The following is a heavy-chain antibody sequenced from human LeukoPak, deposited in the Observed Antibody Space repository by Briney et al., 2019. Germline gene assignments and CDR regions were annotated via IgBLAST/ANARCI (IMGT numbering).Heavy chain of an antibody. CDR1: GGSISSYY. CDR3: ARGSYYDFWSGYYTSMSEYNWYDP. J-gene: IGHJ5*02. V-gene: IGHV4-59*01. CDR2: IYYSGSP. D-gene: IGHD3-3*01. Sequence: PSETLSLTCTVSGGSISSYYWSWIRQPPGKGLEWIGYIYYSGSPNYNPSLKSRVTISVDPSKNQFSLKLSSVTVADTAVYYWARGSYYDFWSGYYTSMSEYNWYDPGGQGTLVTVSS.